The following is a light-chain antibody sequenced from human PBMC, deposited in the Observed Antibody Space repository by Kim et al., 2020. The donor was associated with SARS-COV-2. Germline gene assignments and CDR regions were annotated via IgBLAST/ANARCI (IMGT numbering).Light chain of an antibody. CDR1: QYVDNY. V-gene: IGKV1-39*01. J-gene: IGKJ1*01. Sequence: DIQMTQSPSSLSASLGDTVTITCRASQYVDNYLNWYQQKPGKAPKLLLYDISTLQSGVPSRFSGGGSGTDFTLTISSLQPEDFATYYCQQSYSTPRTFGQGTKVEIK. CDR2: DIS. CDR3: QQSYSTPRT.